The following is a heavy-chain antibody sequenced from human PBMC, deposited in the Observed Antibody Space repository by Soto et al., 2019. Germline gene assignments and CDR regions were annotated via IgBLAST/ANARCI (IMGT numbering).Heavy chain of an antibody. V-gene: IGHV1-69*01. Sequence: QVQLVQSGAEVRKPGSSVKVSCKASGGTFSRHAISWVRQAPGQGLEWMGGIIPIFGTANHAQKFQGRVTIIEDESTSTVYMEWSSLRSEDTAVYYCARGWGYDSNDYYYAYWGQGTLVIVSS. CDR2: IIPIFGTA. J-gene: IGHJ4*02. D-gene: IGHD3-22*01. CDR1: GGTFSRHA. CDR3: ARGWGYDSNDYYYAY.